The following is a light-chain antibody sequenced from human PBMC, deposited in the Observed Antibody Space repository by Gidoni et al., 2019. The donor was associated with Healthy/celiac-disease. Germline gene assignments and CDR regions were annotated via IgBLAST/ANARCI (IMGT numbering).Light chain of an antibody. J-gene: IGKJ1*01. V-gene: IGKV1-8*01. CDR3: QQYYSYRWT. CDR1: QGISSY. CDR2: AAS. Sequence: AIRMTQSPSSFSASTGDRVTITCRASQGISSYLAWYQQKPGKAPKLLIYAASTLQSGVPSRFSGSGSGTDFTPTISCLQSEDFATYYCQQYYSYRWTFGQGTKVEIK.